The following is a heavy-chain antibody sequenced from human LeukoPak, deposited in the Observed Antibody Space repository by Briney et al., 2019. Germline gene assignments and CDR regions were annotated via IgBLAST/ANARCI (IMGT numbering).Heavy chain of an antibody. CDR1: GFTFSSYA. Sequence: PGRSLRLDCAASGFTFSSYAMRWVRQASGKGLEWVAVISYDGSNKYYADAVKGRFTISRDNSKNTLYLQMNSLRAEDTAVYYCARERRGSHNWFDPWGQGTLVTVSS. J-gene: IGHJ5*02. V-gene: IGHV3-30*04. D-gene: IGHD3-16*01. CDR2: ISYDGSNK. CDR3: ARERRGSHNWFDP.